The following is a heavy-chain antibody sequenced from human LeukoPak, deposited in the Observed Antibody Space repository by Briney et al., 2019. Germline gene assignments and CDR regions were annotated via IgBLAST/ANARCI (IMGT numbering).Heavy chain of an antibody. CDR3: ARNNYHNMDV. J-gene: IGHJ6*03. CDR2: INTSGRT. Sequence: SETLSLTCAVSGGSITRGSYYWIWIRQPAGQGLEWIGRINTSGRTNYNPSLKSRVTISVDTSRNLFFLKLSSVTAADTAVYYCARNNYHNMDVWGKGTTVTVSS. CDR1: GGSITRGSYY. V-gene: IGHV4-61*02. D-gene: IGHD1-1*01.